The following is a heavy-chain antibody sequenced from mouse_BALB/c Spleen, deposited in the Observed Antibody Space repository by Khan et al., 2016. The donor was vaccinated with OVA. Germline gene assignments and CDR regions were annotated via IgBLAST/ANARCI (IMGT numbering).Heavy chain of an antibody. Sequence: EVQLQESGPDLVKPSQSLSLTCTVSGYSITSNYAWNWIRQFPGNKLEWMGYISYSGSTNYNPSLKSRISITRDTSKNQFFLQLNSVTTEDTATXYCASGNYYGYAMDYWGQGTSITVSS. J-gene: IGHJ4*01. D-gene: IGHD1-1*01. CDR2: ISYSGST. CDR3: ASGNYYGYAMDY. CDR1: GYSITSNYA. V-gene: IGHV3-2*02.